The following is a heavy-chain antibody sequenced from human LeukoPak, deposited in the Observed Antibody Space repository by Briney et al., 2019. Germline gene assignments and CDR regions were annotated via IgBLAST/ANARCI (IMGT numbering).Heavy chain of an antibody. V-gene: IGHV4-31*03. Sequence: PSETLSLTCTVSGGSISSGGSYWSWSRQHPGRGLEWIGYVYYNARFYYNPALKTRVTVTGDTSKNQFSLKLSSAAAADTAGYYGARVGLAARIDYWGPGTLVTVST. J-gene: IGHJ4*02. CDR1: GGSISSGGSY. CDR2: VYYNARF. CDR3: ARVGLAARIDY. D-gene: IGHD6-6*01.